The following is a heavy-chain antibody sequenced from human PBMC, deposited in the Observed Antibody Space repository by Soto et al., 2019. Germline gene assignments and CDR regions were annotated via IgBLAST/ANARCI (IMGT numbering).Heavy chain of an antibody. CDR1: GFTFDDYA. D-gene: IGHD3-9*01. CDR3: ARSRNRYYDILRGSYGMDV. V-gene: IGHV3-9*01. Sequence: EVQLVESGGGLVQPGRSLRLSCAASGFTFDDYAMHWVRQAPGKGLEWVSGISWNSGSIGYADSVKGRFTISRDNAKNSLYLQMNSLRAEDTALYYCARSRNRYYDILRGSYGMDVWGQGTTVTVSS. CDR2: ISWNSGSI. J-gene: IGHJ6*02.